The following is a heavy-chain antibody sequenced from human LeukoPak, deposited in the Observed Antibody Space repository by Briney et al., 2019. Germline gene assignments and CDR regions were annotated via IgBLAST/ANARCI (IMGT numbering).Heavy chain of an antibody. Sequence: GASVKVSCKASGYTFTSYDINWVRQAPGQGLEWMGWISAYNGNTNYAQKLQGRVTMTTDTSTSTAYMELRSLRSDDTAVYYCARNSIVDIVVVPAAIQFDYWGQGTLVTVSS. V-gene: IGHV1-18*01. CDR1: GYTFTSYD. CDR3: ARNSIVDIVVVPAAIQFDY. D-gene: IGHD2-2*02. CDR2: ISAYNGNT. J-gene: IGHJ4*02.